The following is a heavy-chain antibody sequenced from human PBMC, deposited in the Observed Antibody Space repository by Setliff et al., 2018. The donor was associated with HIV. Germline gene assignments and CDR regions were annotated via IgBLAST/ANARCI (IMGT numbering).Heavy chain of an antibody. D-gene: IGHD3-22*01. J-gene: IGHJ5*02. CDR1: GYTFTSYS. CDR2: IDPSAGAT. CDR3: ARVFLGLDSRAYSNWFDP. Sequence: ASVKVSCKASGYTFTSYSMHWVRQAPGQGLEWMGIIDPSAGATSYAQKFQGRVTLTRDTSTSTVYMELSSLRSEDTAVYYCARVFLGLDSRAYSNWFDPWGQEPRSPSPQ. V-gene: IGHV1-46*01.